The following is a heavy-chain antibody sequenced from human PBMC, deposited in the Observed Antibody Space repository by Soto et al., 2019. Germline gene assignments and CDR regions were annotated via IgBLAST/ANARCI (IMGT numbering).Heavy chain of an antibody. CDR3: ATMGTPATGLYFFDY. J-gene: IGHJ4*02. D-gene: IGHD2-15*01. CDR2: ISYSGST. CDR1: GGSISSGNYY. Sequence: SETLSLTCTVSGGSISSGNYYWSWIRQPPGKGLEWIGFISYSGSTYYSTSLKSRVTISVDTSKSQFSLNLSFVTAALTAVYFCATMGTPATGLYFFDYWGQGSLVTVSS. V-gene: IGHV4-30-4*01.